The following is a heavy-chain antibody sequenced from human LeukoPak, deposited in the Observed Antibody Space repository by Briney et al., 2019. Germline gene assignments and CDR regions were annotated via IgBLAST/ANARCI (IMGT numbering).Heavy chain of an antibody. J-gene: IGHJ4*02. CDR3: ARIAVAGNFDY. CDR1: GFTFISYS. Sequence: GGSLRLSCAASGFTFISYSMNWVRQAPGKGLEWVSSISSSSSYIYYADSVKGRFTISRDNAKNSLYLQMNSLRAEDTAVYYCARIAVAGNFDYWGQGTLVTVSS. CDR2: ISSSSSYI. V-gene: IGHV3-21*01. D-gene: IGHD6-19*01.